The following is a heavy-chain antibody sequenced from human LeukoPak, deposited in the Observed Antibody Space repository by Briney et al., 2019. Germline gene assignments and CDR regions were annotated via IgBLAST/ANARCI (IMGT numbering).Heavy chain of an antibody. J-gene: IGHJ4*02. D-gene: IGHD3-22*01. V-gene: IGHV4-39*07. CDR2: IYYSGST. CDR3: ARDRSHYYDSSGYPWGDY. CDR1: GGSISSSSYY. Sequence: SQTLSLTCTVSGGSISSSSYYWGWIRQPPGKGLEWIGSIYYSGSTNYNPSLKSRVTISVDTSKNQFSLKLSSVTAADTAVYYCARDRSHYYDSSGYPWGDYWGQGTLVTVSS.